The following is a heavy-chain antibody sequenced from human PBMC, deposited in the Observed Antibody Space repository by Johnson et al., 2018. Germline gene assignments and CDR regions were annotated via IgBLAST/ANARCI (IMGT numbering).Heavy chain of an antibody. Sequence: QVQLVESGGGVVQPGESLRLSCATSGFTFSQYGMHWVRQGPGKGLEWVAVISYDGTKKYYAGSVKGRFTISRDDSATTLFLEMNSLRVEDTAVYYCAKNPGKYYDDSSVVHWGQGTLVTVSS. J-gene: IGHJ4*02. V-gene: IGHV3-30*18. CDR3: AKNPGKYYDDSSVVH. CDR2: ISYDGTKK. D-gene: IGHD3-22*01. CDR1: GFTFSQYG.